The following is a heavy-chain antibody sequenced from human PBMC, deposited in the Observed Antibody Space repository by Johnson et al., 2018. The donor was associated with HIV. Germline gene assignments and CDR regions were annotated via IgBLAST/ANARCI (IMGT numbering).Heavy chain of an antibody. Sequence: VQLVESGGGLVQPGGSLRLSCAASGFPFSSYAMSWVRQAPGKGLEWVSAISGSGGSTYYADSVKGRFTISRDNSKNTLSLQMNSLRAEDTAVYYCAKERVTWSSRGDAFDIWGQGTMVTVSS. CDR3: AKERVTWSSRGDAFDI. CDR1: GFPFSSYA. J-gene: IGHJ3*02. D-gene: IGHD5-18*01. CDR2: ISGSGGST. V-gene: IGHV3-23*04.